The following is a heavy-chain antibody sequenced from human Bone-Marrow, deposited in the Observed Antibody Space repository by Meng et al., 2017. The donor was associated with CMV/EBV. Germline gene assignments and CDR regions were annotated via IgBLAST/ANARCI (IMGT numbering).Heavy chain of an antibody. V-gene: IGHV3-48*04. CDR2: ISSSSSTI. Sequence: GESLKISCAASGFTFSSYSMNWVRRAPGKGLEWVSYISSSSSTIYYADSVKGRFTISRDNAKNSLYLQMNSLRAEDTAVYYCARGRLQVYDFWSGRRNYYGMDVWGQGTTVTVSS. D-gene: IGHD3-3*01. CDR1: GFTFSSYS. CDR3: ARGRLQVYDFWSGRRNYYGMDV. J-gene: IGHJ6*02.